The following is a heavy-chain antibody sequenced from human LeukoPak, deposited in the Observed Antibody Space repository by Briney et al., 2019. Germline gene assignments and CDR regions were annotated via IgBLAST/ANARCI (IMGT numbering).Heavy chain of an antibody. CDR1: GGSISSGNYY. J-gene: IGHJ5*02. D-gene: IGHD2-2*01. CDR3: ARVPAATNWFDP. Sequence: SETLSLTCTVSGGSISSGNYYWSWIRQPAGKGLEWIGRIYTSGSTNYNPSLKSRVTISVDTSKNQFSLKLSSVTAADTAVYYCARVPAATNWFDPWGQGTLVTVSS. V-gene: IGHV4-61*02. CDR2: IYTSGST.